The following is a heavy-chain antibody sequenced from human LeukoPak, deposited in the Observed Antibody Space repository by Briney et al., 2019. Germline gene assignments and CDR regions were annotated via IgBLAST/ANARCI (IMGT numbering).Heavy chain of an antibody. CDR3: LGYGSSGYYSTFDY. Sequence: PGGSLRLSCAASGFTFSSYAMSWVRQAPGKGLEWVSAISGSGGSTYYADSVKGRFTISRDNSKNTLYLQMNSLRAEDTAVYYCLGYGSSGYYSTFDYWGQGTLVTVSS. V-gene: IGHV3-23*01. CDR2: ISGSGGST. J-gene: IGHJ4*02. D-gene: IGHD3-22*01. CDR1: GFTFSSYA.